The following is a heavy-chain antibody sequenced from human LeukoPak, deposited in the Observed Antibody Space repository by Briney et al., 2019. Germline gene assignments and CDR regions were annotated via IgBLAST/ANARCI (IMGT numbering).Heavy chain of an antibody. CDR2: IYYSGST. CDR1: GGSISSGDYY. Sequence: SETLSLTCTVSGGSISSGDYYWSWIRQPPGKGLEWIGYIYYSGSTYYNPSLKSRVTISVDTSKNQFSLKLSSVTAADTAVYYCAREEGRNFYYGMDVWGQGTTVTVSS. V-gene: IGHV4-30-4*01. D-gene: IGHD3-3*01. CDR3: AREEGRNFYYGMDV. J-gene: IGHJ6*02.